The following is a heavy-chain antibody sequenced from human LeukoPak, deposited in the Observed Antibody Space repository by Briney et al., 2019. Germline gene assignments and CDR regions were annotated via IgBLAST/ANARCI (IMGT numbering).Heavy chain of an antibody. CDR1: GFIFSNYS. D-gene: IGHD4-17*01. CDR2: ISSSSRYT. J-gene: IGHJ4*02. Sequence: GGSLRHSCVASGFIFSNYSMNWVRQAPGKGLEWVSCISSSSRYTYYGDSVKGRFTISRDNAKNSLYLQMNSLRAEDTAVYYCARDQSFGDYDYWGQGAQVTVSS. CDR3: ARDQSFGDYDY. V-gene: IGHV3-21*01.